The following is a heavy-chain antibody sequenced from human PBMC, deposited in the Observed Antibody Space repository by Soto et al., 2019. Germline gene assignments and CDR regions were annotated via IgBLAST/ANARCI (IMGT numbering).Heavy chain of an antibody. V-gene: IGHV4-59*01. CDR2: IYYSGST. D-gene: IGHD5-18*01. CDR3: ARHTAMVEFDY. Sequence: LSLTCTVSGGSISSYYWSWIRRPPGKGLEWIGYIYYSGSTNYNPSLKSRVTISVDTSKNQFSLKLSSVTAADTAVYYCARHTAMVEFDYWGQGTLVTVSS. J-gene: IGHJ4*02. CDR1: GGSISSYY.